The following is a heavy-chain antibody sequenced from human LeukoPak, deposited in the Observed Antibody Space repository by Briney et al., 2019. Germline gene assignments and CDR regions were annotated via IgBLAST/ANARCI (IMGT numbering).Heavy chain of an antibody. V-gene: IGHV3-48*01. D-gene: IGHD3-22*01. CDR3: ASHFDSSGFYYFDY. CDR2: ISGRSSTI. CDR1: AFTFSDYS. Sequence: GGSLRLSCAASAFTFSDYSMNWVRQAPGRGLEWLSYISGRSSTIYYADSVKGRFTISRDNSENTLYLQMYSLRAEDTAVYYCASHFDSSGFYYFDYWGQGTLVTVSS. J-gene: IGHJ4*02.